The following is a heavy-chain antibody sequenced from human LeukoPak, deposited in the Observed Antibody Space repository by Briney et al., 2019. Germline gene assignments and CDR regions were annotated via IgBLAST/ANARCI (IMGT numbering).Heavy chain of an antibody. D-gene: IGHD6-19*01. CDR2: IYPAGSDT. CDR1: GYGFTNFW. V-gene: IGHV5-51*01. J-gene: IGHJ4*02. Sequence: GESPKISCKTSGYGFTNFWMGWVRPMPGKGLEWMGIIYPAGSDTRYSPSFQGQVTISADKSIVTAYLQCSSLRASDTSMYYCARSVPNTSGGVDYWGQGTLVTVSS. CDR3: ARSVPNTSGGVDY.